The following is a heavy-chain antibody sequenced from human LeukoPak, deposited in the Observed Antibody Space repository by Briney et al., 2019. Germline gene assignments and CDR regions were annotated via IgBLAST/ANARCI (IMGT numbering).Heavy chain of an antibody. CDR1: GGSISSYY. CDR3: ARGPMVRGVKVIDY. CDR2: IYYSGST. D-gene: IGHD3-10*01. V-gene: IGHV4-59*01. Sequence: PSETLSLTCTVSGGSISSYYWSWIRQPPGKGLEWIGYIYYSGSTNCNPSLESRVTISIDTSKNQFSLKLSSVTAADTAVYYCARGPMVRGVKVIDYWGQGTLVTVSS. J-gene: IGHJ4*02.